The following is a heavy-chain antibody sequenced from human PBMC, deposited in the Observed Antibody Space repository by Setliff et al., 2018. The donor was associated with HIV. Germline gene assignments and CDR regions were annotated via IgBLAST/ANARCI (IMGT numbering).Heavy chain of an antibody. V-gene: IGHV4-39*07. J-gene: IGHJ6*04. D-gene: IGHD3-10*01. Sequence: SETLSLTCTVSGGSIRSSSYYWGWIRQPPGKGLEWIGSIYHSGTTYYNPSLKSRVTISVDTSKNQFSLRLNSVTAADTAIYYCTRRGADSYYPRPLDVWGKGTTVTVSS. CDR3: TRRGADSYYPRPLDV. CDR2: IYHSGTT. CDR1: GGSIRSSSYY.